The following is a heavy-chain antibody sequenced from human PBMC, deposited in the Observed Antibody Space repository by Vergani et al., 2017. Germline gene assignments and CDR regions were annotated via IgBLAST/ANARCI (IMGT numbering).Heavy chain of an antibody. CDR1: GFSLSSPA. D-gene: IGHD7-27*01. J-gene: IGHJ4*02. CDR3: ARDRNSWGIKDGSLDY. Sequence: EVRLLQSGGGLGQPGGSLRLSCEASGFSLSSPATAWVRPVPGKGVEWVAVISGAGGSTYNAKFGKDRFTDSRDNSQNTVHLQMNSLSADDTDIYYCARDRNSWGIKDGSLDYWGQGILVTVSS. CDR2: ISGAGGST. V-gene: IGHV3-23*01.